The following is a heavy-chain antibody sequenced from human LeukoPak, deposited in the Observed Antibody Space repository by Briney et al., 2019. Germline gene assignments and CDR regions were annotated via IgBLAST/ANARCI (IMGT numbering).Heavy chain of an antibody. CDR1: GGSISSGSYY. V-gene: IGHV4-61*02. Sequence: SETLSLTCTVSGGSISSGSYYWSWIRQPAGKGLEWIGRIYTSGSTSYNPSLKSRVTISVDTSKNQFSLKLSSVTAADTAVHYCASDSGSYYNWFDPWGQGTLVTVSS. CDR3: ASDSGSYYNWFDP. D-gene: IGHD1-26*01. CDR2: IYTSGST. J-gene: IGHJ5*02.